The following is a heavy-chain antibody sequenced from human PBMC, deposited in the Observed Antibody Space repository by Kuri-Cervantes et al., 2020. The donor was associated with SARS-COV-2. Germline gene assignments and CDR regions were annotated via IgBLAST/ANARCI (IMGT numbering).Heavy chain of an antibody. CDR3: ARSTVGFDS. V-gene: IGHV3-53*01. J-gene: IGHJ4*02. D-gene: IGHD4-23*01. Sequence: GGSLRLSCAASGFSVRSNYMSWVRQAPGKGLEWVSSIYSSGSTYYADSVKGRFTSSRENYKNTVYLQLNSLRVEDTAVYYCARSTVGFDSWGQGTLVTVDS. CDR1: GFSVRSNY. CDR2: IYSSGST.